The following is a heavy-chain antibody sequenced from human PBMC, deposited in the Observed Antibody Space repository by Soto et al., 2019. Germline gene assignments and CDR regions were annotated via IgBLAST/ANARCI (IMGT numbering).Heavy chain of an antibody. CDR1: GGSISSSSYY. J-gene: IGHJ6*02. CDR2: IYYSGST. V-gene: IGHV4-39*01. Sequence: SETLSLTCTVSGGSISSSSYYWGWIRQPPGKGLEWIGSIYYSGSTYYNPSLKSRVTISVDTSKNQFSLKLSSVTAADTAVYCCARGRGRGYYYYGMDVWGQGTTVTVSS. CDR3: ARGRGRGYYYYGMDV. D-gene: IGHD1-26*01.